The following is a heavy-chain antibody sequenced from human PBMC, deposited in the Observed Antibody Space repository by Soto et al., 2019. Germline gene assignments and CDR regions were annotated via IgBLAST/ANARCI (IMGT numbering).Heavy chain of an antibody. D-gene: IGHD3-9*01. J-gene: IGHJ4*02. CDR3: ARDRYYDILTGPAQLDY. V-gene: IGHV1-69*04. Sequence: SVKVSSKASGGTFSSYTISWVRPAPGQRLEWMGRIIPILGIANYAQKFQGRVTITADKSTSTAYMELSSLRSEDTAVYYCARDRYYDILTGPAQLDYWGQGTLVTVSS. CDR1: GGTFSSYT. CDR2: IIPILGIA.